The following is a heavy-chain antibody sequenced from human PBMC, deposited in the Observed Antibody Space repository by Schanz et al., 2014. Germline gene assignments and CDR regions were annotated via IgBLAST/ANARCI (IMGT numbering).Heavy chain of an antibody. J-gene: IGHJ4*02. V-gene: IGHV3-23*04. CDR2: ISGSGDNT. CDR1: GFTFSRNA. CDR3: ARGPSSGMWELPDY. Sequence: EVQLVESGGGLVQPWGSLRLSCAASGFTFSRNAINWVRQAPGRGLEWVSVISGSGDNTNYADSVRGRFTISRDNSKNTMYMQMNSLRAEDTAVYYCARGPSSGMWELPDYWGQGTLVTVSS. D-gene: IGHD1-26*01.